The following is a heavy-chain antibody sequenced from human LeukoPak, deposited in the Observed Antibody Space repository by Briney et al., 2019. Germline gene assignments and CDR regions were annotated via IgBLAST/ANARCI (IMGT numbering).Heavy chain of an antibody. V-gene: IGHV1-18*01. CDR1: GYTFTNFA. CDR3: VRGGGPRVVVVVPFDY. CDR2: ISPYYGLT. J-gene: IGHJ4*02. D-gene: IGHD2-15*01. Sequence: ASVKVSCKASGYTFTNFAISWVRQAPGQGLEWMGWISPYYGLTEYAQKFRGRVTMTADTSTGTAYMELGSLRSDDTAVYYCVRGGGPRVVVVVPFDYWGQGTLVTVSS.